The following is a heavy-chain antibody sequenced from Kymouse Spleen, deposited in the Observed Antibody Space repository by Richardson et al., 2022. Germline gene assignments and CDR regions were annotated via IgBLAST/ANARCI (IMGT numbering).Heavy chain of an antibody. Sequence: QVQLQQWGAGLLKPSETLSLTCAVYGGSFSGYYWSWIRQPPGKGLEWIGEINHSGSTNYNPSLKSRVTISVDTSKNQFSLKLSSVTAADTAVYYCASSYNWNYGMDVWGQGTTVTVSS. CDR3: ASSYNWNYGMDV. D-gene: IGHD1-20*01,IGHD1-7*01. J-gene: IGHJ6*02. CDR1: GGSFSGYY. V-gene: IGHV4-34*01. CDR2: INHSGST.